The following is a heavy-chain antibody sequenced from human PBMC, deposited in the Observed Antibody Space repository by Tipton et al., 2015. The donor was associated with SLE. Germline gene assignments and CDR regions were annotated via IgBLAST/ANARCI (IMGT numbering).Heavy chain of an antibody. V-gene: IGHV4-61*01. CDR3: ARAPIAAPTGYYYGMDV. D-gene: IGHD6-13*01. CDR1: GGSISSGSYY. J-gene: IGHJ6*02. Sequence: TLSLTCTVSGGSISSGSYYWSWIRQPPGKGLEWIGYIYYSGSTNYNPSLKSRVTISVDTSKNQFSLKLSSVTAADTAVYYCARAPIAAPTGYYYGMDVWGRGTTVTVSS. CDR2: IYYSGST.